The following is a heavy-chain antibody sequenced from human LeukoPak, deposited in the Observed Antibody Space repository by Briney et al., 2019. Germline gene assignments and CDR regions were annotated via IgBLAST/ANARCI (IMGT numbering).Heavy chain of an antibody. CDR3: ARSRNSGAYGS. Sequence: PSQTLSLTCAVSGASISSGDSYWGWIRQPPGKGLEWIGYIYHGGSSYYNPSLKSPVTISIDGSKNQFSLKLSSVTAADTAVYYCARSRNSGAYGSWGQGTLVTVSS. CDR1: GASISSGDSY. J-gene: IGHJ5*02. CDR2: IYHGGSS. D-gene: IGHD1-26*01. V-gene: IGHV4-30-2*01.